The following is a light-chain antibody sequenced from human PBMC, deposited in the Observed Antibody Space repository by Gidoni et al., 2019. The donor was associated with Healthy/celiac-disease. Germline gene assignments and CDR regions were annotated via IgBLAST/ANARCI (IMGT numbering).Light chain of an antibody. J-gene: IGLJ1*01. Sequence: QSALTKPRSVSGAPGQSVTISCTGTSSDVGGYNYVAWNQQHPGKAPKLMIYDVSKRPSGVPDRFSGSKSGNTASLTISGLQAEDEADYYCCSYAGSYTLSVFGTGTKVTVL. V-gene: IGLV2-11*01. CDR1: SSDVGGYNY. CDR3: CSYAGSYTLSV. CDR2: DVS.